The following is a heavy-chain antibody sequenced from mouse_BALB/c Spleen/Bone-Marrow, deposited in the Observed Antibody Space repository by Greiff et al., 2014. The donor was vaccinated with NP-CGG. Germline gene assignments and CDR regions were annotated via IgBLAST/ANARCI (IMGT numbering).Heavy chain of an antibody. CDR2: VNPYNGGT. V-gene: IGHV1-19*01. CDR1: GYTFTDYY. J-gene: IGHJ4*01. Sequence: VQLQQPGPELVKPGASVKMSCKASGYTFTDYYMDWVKQSHGESFEWIGRVNPYNGGTSYNQKFKGKATLTVDKSSSTAYMELNSLTSEDSAVYYCATETDYWGQGTSVTVSS. CDR3: ATETDY.